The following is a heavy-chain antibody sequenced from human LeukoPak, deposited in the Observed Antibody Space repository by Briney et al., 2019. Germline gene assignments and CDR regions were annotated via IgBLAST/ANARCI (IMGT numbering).Heavy chain of an antibody. V-gene: IGHV4-59*08. J-gene: IGHJ4*02. CDR1: GGSISSYS. Sequence: SETLSLTCTVSGGSISSYSWSWIRQPPGKGLEWIGYISYSGSTDYSPSLKSRVTISIDTPKNQFSLKLSSVTAADTAVYYCARYSTSWSLFDYWGQGTLVTVSS. CDR3: ARYSTSWSLFDY. D-gene: IGHD6-13*01. CDR2: ISYSGST.